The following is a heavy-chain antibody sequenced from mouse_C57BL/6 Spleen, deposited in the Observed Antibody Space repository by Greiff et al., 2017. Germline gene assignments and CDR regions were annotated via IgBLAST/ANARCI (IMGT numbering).Heavy chain of an antibody. J-gene: IGHJ3*01. V-gene: IGHV1-7*01. CDR2: INPTRGYT. D-gene: IGHD1-1*01. Sequence: VQLKQSGAELAKPGASVKLSCKASGYTFTSCWMHWVKQRPGQGLEWIGYINPTRGYTKYNQKFKDKATLTADKSSSTAYMQLSSLTYEDSAVYYGARGYYGSSYGFAVWGKGTLVTVSA. CDR1: GYTFTSCW. CDR3: ARGYYGSSYGFAV.